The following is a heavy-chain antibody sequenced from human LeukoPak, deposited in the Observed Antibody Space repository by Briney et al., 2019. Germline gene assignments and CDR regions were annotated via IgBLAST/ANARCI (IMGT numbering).Heavy chain of an antibody. CDR3: AAGGVQLSVAI. CDR2: IVVGSGNT. J-gene: IGHJ4*02. V-gene: IGHV1-58*01. CDR1: GFTFTSSA. Sequence: ASVKVSCKASGFTFTSSAVQWVRQARGQRLEWIGWIVVGSGNTNYAQKFQERVTITRDMSTSAAYMELSSLRSEDTAVYYCAAGGVQLSVAIWGQGTLVTVSS. D-gene: IGHD5-18*01.